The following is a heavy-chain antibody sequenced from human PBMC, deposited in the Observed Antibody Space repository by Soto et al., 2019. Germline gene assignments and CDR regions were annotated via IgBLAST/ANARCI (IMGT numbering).Heavy chain of an antibody. J-gene: IGHJ6*02. Sequence: SVKVSCKASGFTFTSSAVQWVRQARGQRLEGIGWIVVGSGNTNYAQKFQERVTITRDMSTSTAYMELSSLRSEDTAVYYCAADQGLATAYGMDVWGQGTTVTVSS. CDR1: GFTFTSSA. V-gene: IGHV1-58*01. CDR2: IVVGSGNT. CDR3: AADQGLATAYGMDV. D-gene: IGHD1-26*01.